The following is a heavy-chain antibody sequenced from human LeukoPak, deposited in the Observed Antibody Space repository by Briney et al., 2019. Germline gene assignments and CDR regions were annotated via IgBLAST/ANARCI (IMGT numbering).Heavy chain of an antibody. Sequence: PVKVSCKASGGTFSSYAISWVRQAPGQGLEWMGGIIPIFGTANYAQKFQGRVTITTDESTSTAYMELSSLRSEDTAVYYCARVVHRGPLYYFDYWGQGTLVTVSS. CDR2: IIPIFGTA. J-gene: IGHJ4*02. CDR1: GGTFSSYA. D-gene: IGHD2-15*01. CDR3: ARVVHRGPLYYFDY. V-gene: IGHV1-69*05.